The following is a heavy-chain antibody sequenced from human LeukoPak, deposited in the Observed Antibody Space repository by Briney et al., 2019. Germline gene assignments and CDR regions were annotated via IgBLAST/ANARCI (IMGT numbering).Heavy chain of an antibody. CDR2: IGGSGDST. CDR3: AKDLGWELNHAFDI. V-gene: IGHV3-23*01. J-gene: IGHJ3*02. D-gene: IGHD1-26*01. CDR1: GFTFSSYA. Sequence: GGSLRLSCAASGFTFSSYAMSWVRQAPGKGLEWVSAIGGSGDSTYYADSVKGRFTISRDNSKNTLYLQMNSLRAEDTAVYYCAKDLGWELNHAFDIWGQGTMVTVSS.